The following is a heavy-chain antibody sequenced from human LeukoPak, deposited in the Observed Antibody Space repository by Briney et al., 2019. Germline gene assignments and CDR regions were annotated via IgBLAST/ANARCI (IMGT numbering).Heavy chain of an antibody. D-gene: IGHD3-9*01. CDR1: GGSVSSSSYY. V-gene: IGHV4-39*01. CDR2: IYYSGST. CDR3: ARQNYDILTGYLRYYGMDV. J-gene: IGHJ6*02. Sequence: MPSETLSLTCTVSGGSVSSSSYYWGWIRQPPGKGLEWIGSIYYSGSTYYNPSLKSRVTISVDTSKNQFSLKLSSVTAADTAVYYCARQNYDILTGYLRYYGMDVWGQGTTVTVSS.